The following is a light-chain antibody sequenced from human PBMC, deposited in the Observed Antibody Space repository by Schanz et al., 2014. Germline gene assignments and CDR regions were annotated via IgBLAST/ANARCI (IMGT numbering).Light chain of an antibody. CDR1: QRVNTNF. Sequence: EIVLTQSPGALSLSPGERATFSCRASQRVNTNFLAWYQQKPGQAPRLLIYSASRRATGIPERFSGSGSGTDFTLTISSLQSEDFATYYCQQYGDYPLTFGGGTRVEIK. V-gene: IGKV3-20*01. CDR3: QQYGDYPLT. J-gene: IGKJ4*01. CDR2: SAS.